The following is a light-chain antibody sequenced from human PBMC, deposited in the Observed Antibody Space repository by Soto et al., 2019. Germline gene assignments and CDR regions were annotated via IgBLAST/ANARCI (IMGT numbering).Light chain of an antibody. V-gene: IGKV3-15*01. J-gene: IGKJ1*01. CDR1: QSISDT. CDR2: GAS. CDR3: QQYNNWPWT. Sequence: EIVMTQSPGTLSVSPGGRATLSCRASQSISDTLACYQQKPGQAPRLLIHGASTRATGFPARFSGSGSGTDFTPTISSLQSEDFAVYYCQQYNNWPWTFGQGTKVDIK.